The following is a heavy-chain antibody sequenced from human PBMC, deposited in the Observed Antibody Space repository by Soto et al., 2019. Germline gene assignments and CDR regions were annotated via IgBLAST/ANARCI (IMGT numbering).Heavy chain of an antibody. Sequence: ASVKVSCKASGYTFTRSGISWVRQAPGQGPEWMGWISSYNGDTNYAQTFQGRVTMTTDTSTSTAYMELRSLRSDDTAVYYCAREGVAAYYRYRMDVWGRGTPVTVSS. J-gene: IGHJ6*01. CDR1: GYTFTRSG. CDR3: AREGVAAYYRYRMDV. D-gene: IGHD1-26*01. V-gene: IGHV1-18*01. CDR2: ISSYNGDT.